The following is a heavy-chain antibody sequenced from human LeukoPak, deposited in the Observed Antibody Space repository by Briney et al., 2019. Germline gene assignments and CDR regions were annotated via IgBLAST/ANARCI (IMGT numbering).Heavy chain of an antibody. CDR2: INHSGST. CDR1: GGSFSGYY. CDR3: AREGYSSSWRLFDY. D-gene: IGHD6-13*01. J-gene: IGHJ4*02. V-gene: IGHV4-34*01. Sequence: PSETLSLTCAVYGGSFSGYYWSWIRQPPGRGLEWIGEINHSGSTNYNPSLKSRVTISVDTSKNQFSLKLSSVTAADTAVYYCAREGYSSSWRLFDYWGQGTLVTVSS.